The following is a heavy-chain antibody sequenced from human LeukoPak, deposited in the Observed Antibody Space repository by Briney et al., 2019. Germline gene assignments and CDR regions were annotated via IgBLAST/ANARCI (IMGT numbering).Heavy chain of an antibody. CDR3: ASDSQDTAMVLFVY. CDR1: GGTFSSYA. D-gene: IGHD5-18*01. CDR2: IIPILGIA. V-gene: IGHV1-69*04. Sequence: SVKVSCKASGGTFSSYAISWVRQAPGQGLEWMGRIIPILGIANYAQKFQGRVTITADKSTSTAYMELSSLRSEDTAVYYCASDSQDTAMVLFVYWGQGTLVTVSS. J-gene: IGHJ4*02.